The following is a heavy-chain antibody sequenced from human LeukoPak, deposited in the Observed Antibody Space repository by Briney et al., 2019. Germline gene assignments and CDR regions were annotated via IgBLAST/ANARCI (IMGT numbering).Heavy chain of an antibody. V-gene: IGHV5-51*01. D-gene: IGHD6-19*01. J-gene: IGHJ4*02. CDR3: ARHRAVTNFDY. CDR1: GYSFTSYW. Sequence: GESLKISCKGSGYSFTSYWIGWVRQMPGKGLEWMGIIYPGDSDTRYSPSFQGQVTISADKPVSTAYLQWSSLKASDTAMYYCARHRAVTNFDYWGQGTLVTVSS. CDR2: IYPGDSDT.